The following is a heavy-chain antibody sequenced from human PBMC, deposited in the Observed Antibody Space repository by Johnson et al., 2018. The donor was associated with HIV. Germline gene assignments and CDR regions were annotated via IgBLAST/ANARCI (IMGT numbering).Heavy chain of an antibody. Sequence: QMLLVESGGGLVQPGGSLRLSCAASGFTFSSYIMHWVRQAPGEGLEWVALISYDGSNKYYADSVKGRFSISRDNSKNTLYLQMNSLRPEDTPVYYCAKGKHIVATTDAFDIWGQGTMVTVSS. V-gene: IGHV3-30-3*01. CDR1: GFTFSSYI. CDR2: ISYDGSNK. J-gene: IGHJ3*02. CDR3: AKGKHIVATTDAFDI. D-gene: IGHD5-12*01.